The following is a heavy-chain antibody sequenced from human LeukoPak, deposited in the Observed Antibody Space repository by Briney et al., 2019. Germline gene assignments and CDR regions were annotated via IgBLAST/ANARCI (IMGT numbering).Heavy chain of an antibody. V-gene: IGHV4-34*01. D-gene: IGHD6-13*01. CDR1: GGSFSGCY. J-gene: IGHJ1*01. CDR2: INHSGST. CDR3: ARTIAAAGTRRYFQH. Sequence: SETLSLTCAVYGGSFSGCYWSWIRQPPGKGLEWIGEINHSGSTNYNPSLKGRVTISVDTSKNQFSLKLSSVTAADTAVYYCARTIAAAGTRRYFQHWGQGTLVTVSS.